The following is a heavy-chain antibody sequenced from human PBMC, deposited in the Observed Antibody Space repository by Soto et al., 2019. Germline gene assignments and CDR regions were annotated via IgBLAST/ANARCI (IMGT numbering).Heavy chain of an antibody. V-gene: IGHV3-21*01. J-gene: IGHJ6*02. CDR2: ISSSSSYI. D-gene: IGHD3-3*01. CDR1: GFTFSSYS. Sequence: PGGSLRLSCAASGFTFSSYSMNWVRQAPGKGLEWVSSISSSSSYIYYADSVKGRFTISRDNAKNSLYPQMNSLRAEDAAVYYCARDRRIFGGTGMDVWGQGTTVTVSS. CDR3: ARDRRIFGGTGMDV.